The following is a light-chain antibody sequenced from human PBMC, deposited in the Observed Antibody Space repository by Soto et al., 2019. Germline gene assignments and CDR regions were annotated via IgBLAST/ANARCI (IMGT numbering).Light chain of an antibody. V-gene: IGKV2-28*01. CDR1: QSLLHSNGYNY. Sequence: DIVMTQSPLSLPVTPGEPASISCRSSQSLLHSNGYNYLDWYLQKPGQSPQLLIYLGSNRASGVPDRFSGSGSGTEFTLKISRVEAEDVGVYYCMQALQTPPATFGQGTRLEIK. CDR3: MQALQTPPAT. J-gene: IGKJ5*01. CDR2: LGS.